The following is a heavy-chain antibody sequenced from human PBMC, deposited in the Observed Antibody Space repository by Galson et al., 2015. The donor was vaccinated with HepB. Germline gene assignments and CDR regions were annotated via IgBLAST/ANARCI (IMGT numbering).Heavy chain of an antibody. J-gene: IGHJ4*02. CDR1: GFTVSSNY. D-gene: IGHD6-13*01. CDR2: IYTGGAT. Sequence: SLRLSCAASGFTVSSNYMSWVRQAPGKGLEWVSVIYTGGATYYADSVKGRITISRHNSKNTLYLQMNGLRGEDTAVYYCAREVSTSSNYFDYWGQGTLVTGAS. CDR3: AREVSTSSNYFDY. V-gene: IGHV3-53*04.